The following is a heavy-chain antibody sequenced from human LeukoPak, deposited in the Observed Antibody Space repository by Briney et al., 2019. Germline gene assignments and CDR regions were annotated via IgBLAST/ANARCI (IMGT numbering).Heavy chain of an antibody. J-gene: IGHJ3*01. CDR3: AKETASGYGAFDV. CDR2: SSGSGGST. Sequence: QPGRSLSLSCAASGFTFSSCAMSWGRPAPGKVLGWVSASSGSGGSTSYADSVKGRVTISRDNSKNTLFLQMNSLRAEDTAIYYCAKETASGYGAFDVWGQGSIVTVPS. D-gene: IGHD3-22*01. V-gene: IGHV3-23*01. CDR1: GFTFSSCA.